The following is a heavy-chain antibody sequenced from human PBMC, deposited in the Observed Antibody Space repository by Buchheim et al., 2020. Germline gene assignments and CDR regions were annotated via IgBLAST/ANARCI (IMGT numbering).Heavy chain of an antibody. CDR3: ARVKVDYYYYYGMDV. J-gene: IGHJ6*02. CDR2: IYYIGST. CDR1: GGSISSGGYY. D-gene: IGHD1-26*01. V-gene: IGHV4-31*03. Sequence: QVQLQESGPGLVKPSQTLSLTCTVSGGSISSGGYYWSWIRQHPGKGLEWIGYIYYIGSTYYNPSLKSRVTISLYPSNNQFSLKLSSVTAADTAVYYCARVKVDYYYYYGMDVWGQGTT.